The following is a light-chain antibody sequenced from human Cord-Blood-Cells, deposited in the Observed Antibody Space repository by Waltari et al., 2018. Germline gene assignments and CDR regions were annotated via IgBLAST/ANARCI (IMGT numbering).Light chain of an antibody. CDR2: GAS. J-gene: IGKJ2*01. CDR3: QQYGSSLYT. Sequence: EIVLTQSPVTLSLSPGERATLSCRASQSVSSSYLAWYQQKPDQATMLLIYGASSRATGIPDRCSRSGSGTVCTLTISRLEPEDVAVYYCQQYGSSLYTFGQGTKVEIK. V-gene: IGKV3-20*01. CDR1: QSVSSSY.